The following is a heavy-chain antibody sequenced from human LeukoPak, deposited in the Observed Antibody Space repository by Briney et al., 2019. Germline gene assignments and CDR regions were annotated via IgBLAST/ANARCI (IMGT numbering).Heavy chain of an antibody. J-gene: IGHJ5*02. CDR3: AKITRGYCSGGSCYLWFDP. D-gene: IGHD2-15*01. CDR2: ISGRGGST. Sequence: GGSLRLSCAASGFTFSSYAMSWVRQAPGKGLEWVSAISGRGGSTYYADSVKGRFTISRDNSKNTLYLQMNSLRAEDTAVYYCAKITRGYCSGGSCYLWFDPWGQGTLVTVSS. V-gene: IGHV3-23*01. CDR1: GFTFSSYA.